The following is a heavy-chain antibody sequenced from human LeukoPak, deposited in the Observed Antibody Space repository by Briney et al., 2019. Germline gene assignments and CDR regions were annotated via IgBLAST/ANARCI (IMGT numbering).Heavy chain of an antibody. J-gene: IGHJ6*02. CDR1: RFIFNSYW. CDR3: ARERGPRSLDV. Sequence: GGSLRLSCAASRFIFNSYWMSWVRQAPGKGLEWVANIKQDGSEKYYVDSVKGRFTISRDNAKNSVYLQMNSLRAEDTAVYYCARERGPRSLDVWGQGTTVTVSS. V-gene: IGHV3-7*01. CDR2: IKQDGSEK.